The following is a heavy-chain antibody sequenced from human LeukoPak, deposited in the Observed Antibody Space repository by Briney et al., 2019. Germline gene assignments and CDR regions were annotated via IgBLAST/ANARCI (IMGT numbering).Heavy chain of an antibody. V-gene: IGHV4-4*07. CDR3: ARDPNYFDSSGFYDAAFDI. D-gene: IGHD3-22*01. Sequence: PSETLSLTCTVSGGSISSYYWSWIRQPAGKGLEWIGRIYTSGSTNYNPSLKSRVTMSVDTSKNQFSLKLRSVTAADTAMYYCARDPNYFDSSGFYDAAFDIWGQGTMVTVSP. J-gene: IGHJ3*02. CDR1: GGSISSYY. CDR2: IYTSGST.